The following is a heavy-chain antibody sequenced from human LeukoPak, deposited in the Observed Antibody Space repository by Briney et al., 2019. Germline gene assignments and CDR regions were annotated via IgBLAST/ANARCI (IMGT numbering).Heavy chain of an antibody. V-gene: IGHV1-24*01. CDR3: ARSSGIWGEFDY. Sequence: ASVKVSCKVSGYTLTELSMHWVRQAPGKGLEWMRGFDPEDGETIYAQKFQGRVTMTEDTSTDTAYMELSSLRSEDTAVYYCARSSGIWGEFDYWGQGTLVTVSS. J-gene: IGHJ4*02. CDR2: FDPEDGET. CDR1: GYTLTELS. D-gene: IGHD3-22*01.